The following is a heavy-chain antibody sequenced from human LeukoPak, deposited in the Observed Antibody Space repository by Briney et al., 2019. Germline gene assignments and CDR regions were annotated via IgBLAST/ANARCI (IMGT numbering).Heavy chain of an antibody. CDR2: ISVYNGNT. CDR3: GRDLDYDSSGDPDAFDI. J-gene: IGHJ3*02. V-gene: IGHV1-18*01. CDR1: GYTFTTSS. Sequence: ASVNVSCKASGYTFTTSSISWVRQDPGQGREWMGWISVYNGNTNYAQKFQGRVTMTTDTSTTTAYMELRSLRSDDTAVYYCGRDLDYDSSGDPDAFDIWGRGTMVTVSS. D-gene: IGHD3-22*01.